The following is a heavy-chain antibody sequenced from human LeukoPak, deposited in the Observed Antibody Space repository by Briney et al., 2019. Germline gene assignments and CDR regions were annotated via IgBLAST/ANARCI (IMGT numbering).Heavy chain of an antibody. V-gene: IGHV3-23*01. J-gene: IGHJ5*02. Sequence: GGSLRLSCAASGFTFSSYAMNWVRQAPGKGLEWVSFISGSGDTTYYADSVKGRFTISRDKSKNTLYLQMNSLRAEDTAVYYCANTERQQLVLGFDPWGQGTLVTVSS. CDR1: GFTFSSYA. D-gene: IGHD6-13*01. CDR3: ANTERQQLVLGFDP. CDR2: ISGSGDTT.